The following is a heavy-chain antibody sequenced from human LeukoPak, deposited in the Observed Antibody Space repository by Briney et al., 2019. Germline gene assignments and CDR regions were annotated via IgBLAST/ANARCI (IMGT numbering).Heavy chain of an antibody. CDR2: IYYSGST. CDR1: GGSISSGDYY. V-gene: IGHV4-30-4*01. CDR3: ARELAIFGVVTRDYYYYGMDV. Sequence: SETLSLTCTVSGGSISSGDYYWSWIRQPPGKGLEWIGYIYYSGSTCYNPSLKSRVTISVDTSKNQFSQKLSSVTAADTAVYYCARELAIFGVVTRDYYYYGMDVWGQGTTVTVSS. D-gene: IGHD3-3*01. J-gene: IGHJ6*02.